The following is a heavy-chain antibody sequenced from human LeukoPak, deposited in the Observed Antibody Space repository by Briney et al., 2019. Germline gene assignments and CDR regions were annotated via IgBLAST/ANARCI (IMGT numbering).Heavy chain of an antibody. CDR3: ARDLFDVGYADY. D-gene: IGHD5-12*01. CDR1: GYTFTSYG. CDR2: ISAYNGNT. V-gene: IGHV1-18*01. J-gene: IGHJ4*02. Sequence: GSSVKLSCKASGYTFTSYGISWWRQAPGQGLEWWGWISAYNGNTNYAQKLQGRVTMTTDTSTSTAYTELRSLRSGDTAVYYCARDLFDVGYADYWGQGTLVTVSS.